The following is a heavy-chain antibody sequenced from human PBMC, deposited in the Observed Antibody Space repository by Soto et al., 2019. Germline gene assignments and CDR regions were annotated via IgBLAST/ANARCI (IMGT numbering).Heavy chain of an antibody. CDR3: ARLSSGGSREAQYYYYYGMDV. Sequence: PGESLKISCKGSGYSFTSYWISWVRQMPGKGLEWMGRIDPSDSYTNYSPSFQGHVTFSADKSISTAYLQWSSLKASDTAMYYCARLSSGGSREAQYYYYYGMDVWGQGTTVTVSS. CDR1: GYSFTSYW. V-gene: IGHV5-10-1*01. CDR2: IDPSDSYT. D-gene: IGHD2-15*01. J-gene: IGHJ6*02.